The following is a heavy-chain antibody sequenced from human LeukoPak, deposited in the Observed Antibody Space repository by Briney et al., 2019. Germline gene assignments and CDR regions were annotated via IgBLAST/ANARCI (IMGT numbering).Heavy chain of an antibody. J-gene: IGHJ4*02. Sequence: ASVKVSCKASEFTFSGYYIHWVRQAPGQGLEWMGYINPHSGVTSFPQKFQGRVTLSTDTSISAAYMELSSLISDDTAMYYCEREGNEVLTKNFDHWGQGALVTVSS. V-gene: IGHV1-2*02. CDR1: EFTFSGYY. CDR3: EREGNEVLTKNFDH. CDR2: INPHSGVT. D-gene: IGHD4/OR15-4a*01.